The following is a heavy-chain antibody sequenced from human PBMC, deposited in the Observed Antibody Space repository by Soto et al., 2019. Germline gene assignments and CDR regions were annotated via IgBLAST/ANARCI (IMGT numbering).Heavy chain of an antibody. CDR2: LIGSGGST. Sequence: EVQLLESGGALVQPGGSLRLSCAASGFTFSNYAMSWVRQAPGKGLEWVSALIGSGGSTYYADSVKGRFPVSRDNSKNTLYLQMNSLRAEDTAVYYCANSMYYYDSSGYRDWGQGTLVTVSS. V-gene: IGHV3-23*01. CDR3: ANSMYYYDSSGYRD. D-gene: IGHD3-22*01. CDR1: GFTFSNYA. J-gene: IGHJ4*02.